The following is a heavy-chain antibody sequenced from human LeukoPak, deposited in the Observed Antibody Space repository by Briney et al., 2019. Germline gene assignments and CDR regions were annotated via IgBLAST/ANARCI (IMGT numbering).Heavy chain of an antibody. CDR1: GFTFSSHG. V-gene: IGHV3-33*06. Sequence: PGGSLRLSCATSGFTFSSHGMHWVRQAPGKGLEWVAVIWYDGSNKYYADSVKGRFTISRDNSKNTLYLQMNNLRADDTAVYYCAKSGTGCSGGSCYSHHFDCWGQGALVTVSS. CDR3: AKSGTGCSGGSCYSHHFDC. CDR2: IWYDGSNK. D-gene: IGHD2-15*01. J-gene: IGHJ4*02.